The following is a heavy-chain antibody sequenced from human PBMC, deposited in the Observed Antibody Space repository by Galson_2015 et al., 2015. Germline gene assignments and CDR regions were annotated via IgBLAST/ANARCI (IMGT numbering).Heavy chain of an antibody. CDR1: GFTFGDYA. Sequence: SLRLSCAASGFTFGDYAMSWFRQAPGKGLEWVGFIRSKAYGGTTEYAASVKGRFTISRDDSKSIAYLQMNSLKTEDTAVYYCTHTSSIAAAGYEHDYWGQGTLVTVSS. CDR3: THTSSIAAAGYEHDY. D-gene: IGHD6-13*01. J-gene: IGHJ4*02. V-gene: IGHV3-49*03. CDR2: IRSKAYGGTT.